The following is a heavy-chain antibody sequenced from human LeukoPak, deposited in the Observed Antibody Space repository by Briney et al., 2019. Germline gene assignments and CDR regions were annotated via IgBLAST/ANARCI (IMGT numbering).Heavy chain of an antibody. CDR2: ISAYNGNT. J-gene: IGHJ3*02. CDR3: ARDPRNPQTYHYGSEDDATFDI. V-gene: IGHV1-18*01. D-gene: IGHD3-10*01. CDR1: GYTFTSYG. Sequence: ASVKASCKASGYTFTSYGISWVRQAPGQGLEWMGWISAYNGNTNYAQKLQGRVTMTTDTSTSTAYMELRSLRSDDTAVYYCARDPRNPQTYHYGSEDDATFDIWGQGTMVTVSS.